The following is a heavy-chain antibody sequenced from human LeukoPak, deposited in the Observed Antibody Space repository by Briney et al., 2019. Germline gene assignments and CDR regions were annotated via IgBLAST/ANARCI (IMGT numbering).Heavy chain of an antibody. J-gene: IGHJ3*02. CDR3: ARHFASPNAFDS. CDR1: GGSISSGDYY. Sequence: SETLSLTCTVSGGSISSGDYYWAWIRQPPGKGLEWIATIHYSGRTYYNPSLKSRVTISVDTSKNEFSLKLSSVTAADTAVHYCARHFASPNAFDSWGQGTMVTVSS. V-gene: IGHV4-39*01. CDR2: IHYSGRT.